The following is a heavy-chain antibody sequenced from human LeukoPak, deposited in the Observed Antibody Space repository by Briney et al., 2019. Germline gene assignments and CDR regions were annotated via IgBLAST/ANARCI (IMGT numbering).Heavy chain of an antibody. CDR1: GYTLTSYD. Sequence: ASVKVSCKASGYTLTSYDINWVRQATGQGLEWLGWMNPNGGNTDYAQKFQGRVTMTRDTSISTAYMELSSLRSEDTAVYYCARTPLSIAAAGTDYWGQGTLVTVSS. D-gene: IGHD6-13*01. J-gene: IGHJ4*02. CDR2: MNPNGGNT. V-gene: IGHV1-8*01. CDR3: ARTPLSIAAAGTDY.